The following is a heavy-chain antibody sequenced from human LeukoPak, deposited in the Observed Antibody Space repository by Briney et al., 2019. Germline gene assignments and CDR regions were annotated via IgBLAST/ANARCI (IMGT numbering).Heavy chain of an antibody. CDR2: IIPIFGTR. CDR3: AREGSKGLSRADAFDI. D-gene: IGHD3-10*01. Sequence: SVKVSCKASGGTFSSYAISWVRQAPGQGLEWMGRIIPIFGTRNYAQKFQGRVTITADESTSTAYKELSSLRSEDTAVYYCAREGSKGLSRADAFDIWGQGTMVIVS. CDR1: GGTFSSYA. V-gene: IGHV1-69*13. J-gene: IGHJ3*02.